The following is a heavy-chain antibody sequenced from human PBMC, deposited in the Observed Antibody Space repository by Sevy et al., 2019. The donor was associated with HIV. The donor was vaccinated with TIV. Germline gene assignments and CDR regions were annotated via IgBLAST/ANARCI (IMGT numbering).Heavy chain of an antibody. V-gene: IGHV4-31*03. Sequence: SETLSLTCTVSGGSISSGGYYWSWIRQHPGKGLEWIGYIYYSGSTYYNPSLESRVTISVDTSKNQFSLKLSSVTAADTAVYYCARGASVTTTLYYYYGMDVWGQGTTVTVSS. D-gene: IGHD4-17*01. CDR1: GGSISSGGYY. J-gene: IGHJ6*02. CDR2: IYYSGST. CDR3: ARGASVTTTLYYYYGMDV.